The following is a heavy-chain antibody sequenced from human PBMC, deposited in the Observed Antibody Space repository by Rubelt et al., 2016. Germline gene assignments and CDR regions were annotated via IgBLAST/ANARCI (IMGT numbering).Heavy chain of an antibody. J-gene: IGHJ4*02. Sequence: QVQLQESGPGLVKPSETLSLTCTVSGGSISSGSYSWGWIRQPPGEGLEWIGIIYYSGRTYYNPSLKSRVTISIDTSKTQFSLKLGSVTAADTAVYFCARHIRDGTSGYYYGHWGQGTLVTVSS. CDR1: GGSISSGSYS. V-gene: IGHV4-39*01. D-gene: IGHD3-22*01. CDR3: ARHIRDGTSGYYYGH. CDR2: IYYSGRT.